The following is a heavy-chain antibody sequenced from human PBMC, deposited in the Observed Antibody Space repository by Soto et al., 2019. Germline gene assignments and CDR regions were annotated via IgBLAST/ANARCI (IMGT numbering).Heavy chain of an antibody. D-gene: IGHD5-12*01. CDR2: IYPGDSDT. Sequence: PGESLKISCKGSGYSFTSYWIGWVRQIPGKGLEWMGIIYPGDSDTRYSPSFQGQVTISADKSISTAYLQWSSLKASDTAMYYCARLRGVLGEDGYSDYWGQGTQVTVSS. J-gene: IGHJ4*02. CDR1: GYSFTSYW. V-gene: IGHV5-51*01. CDR3: ARLRGVLGEDGYSDY.